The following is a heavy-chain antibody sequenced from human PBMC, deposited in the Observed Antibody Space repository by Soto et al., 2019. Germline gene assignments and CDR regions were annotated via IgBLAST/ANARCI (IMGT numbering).Heavy chain of an antibody. CDR1: GGSISSTTYY. D-gene: IGHD3-22*01. CDR3: ATDLYYYETTGFYFFLPLDY. CDR2: ISYSGAT. Sequence: TSETLSLTCAVSGGSISSTTYYWGWIRRPPGKGLEWIGTISYSGATYYNPSLKSRVTISVDTSNNQLFLKLTSVTAADTAVYYCATDLYYYETTGFYFFLPLDYWGQGALVTVSS. J-gene: IGHJ4*02. V-gene: IGHV4-39*01.